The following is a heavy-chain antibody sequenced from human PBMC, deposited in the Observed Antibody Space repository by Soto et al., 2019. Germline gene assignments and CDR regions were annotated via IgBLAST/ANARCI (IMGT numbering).Heavy chain of an antibody. J-gene: IGHJ5*02. CDR2: ICVTGAV. D-gene: IGHD2-21*01. V-gene: IGHV4-31*03. Sequence: PSVTLSLTCSVSGAALNSGNYYWSWIRQVPGKGLEWIGHICVTGAVDYNPSLRDRITISQATSERQFSLNLRLVTAADTAAYYCARLRIATNNYKWFDPWGQGTLVTVSS. CDR3: ARLRIATNNYKWFDP. CDR1: GAALNSGNYY.